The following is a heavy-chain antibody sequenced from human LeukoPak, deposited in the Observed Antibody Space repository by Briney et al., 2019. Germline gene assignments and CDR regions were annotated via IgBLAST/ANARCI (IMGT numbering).Heavy chain of an antibody. CDR2: INHSGST. Sequence: SETLSLTCAVYGGSFSGYYRSWIRQPPGKGLEWIGEINHSGSTNYNPSLKSRVTISVDTSKNQFSLKLSSVTAADTAVYYCARGYARGSADSSSHFVYWGQGTLVTVSS. CDR1: GGSFSGYY. V-gene: IGHV4-34*01. CDR3: ARGYARGSADSSSHFVY. J-gene: IGHJ4*02. D-gene: IGHD6-13*01.